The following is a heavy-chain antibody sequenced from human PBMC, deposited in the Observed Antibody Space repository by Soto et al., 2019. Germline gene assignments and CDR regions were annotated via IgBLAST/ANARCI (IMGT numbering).Heavy chain of an antibody. D-gene: IGHD3-16*01. CDR3: TRDLFSYDYSGILWFDP. CDR1: GFAFSGSA. J-gene: IGHJ5*02. Sequence: GGSLRLSCAASGFAFSGSAMYWVRQASGKGPEWVGRIRSKGHNYATEYAASVEGRFTISRDDPKNTAYLQMNSLQTEDTAVYYCTRDLFSYDYSGILWFDPWGQGTLVTVSS. CDR2: IRSKGHNYAT. V-gene: IGHV3-73*01.